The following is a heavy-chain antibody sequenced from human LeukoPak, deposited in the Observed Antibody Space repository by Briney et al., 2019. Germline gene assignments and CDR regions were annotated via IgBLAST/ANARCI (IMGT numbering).Heavy chain of an antibody. D-gene: IGHD3-22*01. V-gene: IGHV3-21*01. CDR2: ISSSSSYI. CDR3: AKDRSYYYDSSGLPTPPDY. CDR1: GFTFSSYS. Sequence: GGSLRLSCAASGFTFSSYSMNWVRQAPGKGLEWVSSISSSSSYIYYADSVKGRFTISRDNAKNSLYLQMNSLRAEDTAVYYCAKDRSYYYDSSGLPTPPDYWGQGTLVTVSS. J-gene: IGHJ4*02.